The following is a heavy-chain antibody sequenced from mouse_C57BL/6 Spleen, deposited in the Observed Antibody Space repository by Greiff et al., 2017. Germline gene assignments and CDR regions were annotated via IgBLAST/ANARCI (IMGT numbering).Heavy chain of an antibody. Sequence: VQLQQSVAELVRPGASVKLSCTASGFNIKNNYMNWVKQRPEQGLEWIGRIDPANGNTKYDPKFQGKATITADPSSNTAYLQLSSLASEDTAIYYCADGNYLDVWGQGTTLTVSS. CDR2: IDPANGNT. J-gene: IGHJ2*01. V-gene: IGHV14-3*01. D-gene: IGHD1-1*01. CDR3: ADGNYLDV. CDR1: GFNIKNNY.